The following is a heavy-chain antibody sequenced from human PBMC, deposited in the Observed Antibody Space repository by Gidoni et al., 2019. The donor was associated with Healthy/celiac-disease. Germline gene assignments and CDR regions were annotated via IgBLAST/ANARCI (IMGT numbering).Heavy chain of an antibody. CDR1: GFTFSSHG. J-gene: IGHJ4*02. CDR3: AKEGYSSGWYLGPFDY. Sequence: QVQLVESGGGVVQPGRSLRLSCAASGFTFSSHGMHWVRQAPGKGLEWVAVISNEESNEYYADSVKGRFTISRDNSKNTLYLQMNSLRAEDTAVYYCAKEGYSSGWYLGPFDYWGQGTLVTVSS. CDR2: ISNEESNE. V-gene: IGHV3-30*18. D-gene: IGHD6-19*01.